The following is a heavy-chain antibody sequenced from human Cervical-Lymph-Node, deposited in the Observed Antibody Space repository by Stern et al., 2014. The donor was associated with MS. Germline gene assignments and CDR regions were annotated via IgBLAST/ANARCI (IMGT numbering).Heavy chain of an antibody. CDR3: GKQVRE. Sequence: VKLVESGPGLVKPSETLSLTCTVSGGSVSSDAYSWSLVRQSPGKGLEWIGYIYHSGSSSYNPSLKSRVTMSVDTSKNQFSLRLTSVTAADTAVYYCGKQVREWGRGTLVTVSS. CDR1: GGSVSSDAYS. CDR2: IYHSGSS. V-gene: IGHV4-61*08. J-gene: IGHJ4*02.